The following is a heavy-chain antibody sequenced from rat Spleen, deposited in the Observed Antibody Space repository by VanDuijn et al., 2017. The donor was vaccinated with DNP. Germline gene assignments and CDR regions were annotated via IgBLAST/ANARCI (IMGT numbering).Heavy chain of an antibody. J-gene: IGHJ2*01. Sequence: EVQVVESGGGLVQPGRSMKLSCAASGFTFSNSDMAWVRQAPTKGLEWVASISTGGGTTYYRDSVKGRFIISRDNAENTVYLQMDSLRSEDTANYYCARPDYWGQGVMVTVSS. CDR1: GFTFSNSD. V-gene: IGHV5-25*01. CDR3: ARPDY. CDR2: ISTGGGTT.